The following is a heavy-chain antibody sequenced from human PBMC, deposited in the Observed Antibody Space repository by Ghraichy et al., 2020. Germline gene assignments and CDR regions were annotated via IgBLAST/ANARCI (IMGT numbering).Heavy chain of an antibody. CDR3: ARDYSITARPAVLDN. CDR1: GFTFSSYG. D-gene: IGHD6-6*01. Sequence: GGSLRLSCAASGFTFSSYGMNWVRQTPGKGLEWVGYISDSFSSIYYADSVKGRFTISRDNAKSSLFLQMNSLRDEDTAVYFCARDYSITARPAVLDNWGLGIPVLVSS. CDR2: ISDSFSSI. J-gene: IGHJ4*02. V-gene: IGHV3-48*02.